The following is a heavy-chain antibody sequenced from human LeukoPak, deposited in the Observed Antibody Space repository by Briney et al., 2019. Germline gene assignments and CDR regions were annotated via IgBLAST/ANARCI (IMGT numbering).Heavy chain of an antibody. CDR3: TTDLFNYYDSSGYYYDFDY. V-gene: IGHV3-15*01. Sequence: GGSLRLSCAASGFTFSSYWMSWVRQAPGKGLEWVGRIKSRTDGGTTDYAAPVKGRFTISRDDSKNTLYLQMNSLKTEDTAVYYCTTDLFNYYDSSGYYYDFDYWGQGTLVTVSS. J-gene: IGHJ4*02. D-gene: IGHD3-22*01. CDR1: GFTFSSYW. CDR2: IKSRTDGGTT.